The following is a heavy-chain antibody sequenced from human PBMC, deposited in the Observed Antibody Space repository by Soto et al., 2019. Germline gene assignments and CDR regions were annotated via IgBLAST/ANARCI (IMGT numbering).Heavy chain of an antibody. CDR1: GYTFTSYG. Sequence: ASVKVSCKASGYTFTSYGISWVRQAPGQGLEWMGWISAYNGNTNYAQKLQGRVTMTTDTSTSTAYMELRSLRSDDTAAYYCARVIDFWSGYSLDYWGQGTLVTVSS. V-gene: IGHV1-18*01. CDR2: ISAYNGNT. CDR3: ARVIDFWSGYSLDY. J-gene: IGHJ4*02. D-gene: IGHD3-3*01.